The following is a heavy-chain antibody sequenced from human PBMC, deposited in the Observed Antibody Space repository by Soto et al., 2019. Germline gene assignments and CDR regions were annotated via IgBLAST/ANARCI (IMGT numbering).Heavy chain of an antibody. D-gene: IGHD2-15*01. J-gene: IGHJ4*02. V-gene: IGHV3-23*01. CDR2: ISGSGGST. Sequence: EVQLLESGGGLVQPGGSPRLSCAASGFTFSSYAMSWVRQAPGKGLEWVSAISGSGGSTYYADSVKGRFTISRDNSKNTLYLQMNSLRAEDTAVYYCAKDEAKYCSGGSCYYDYWGQGTLVTVSS. CDR3: AKDEAKYCSGGSCYYDY. CDR1: GFTFSSYA.